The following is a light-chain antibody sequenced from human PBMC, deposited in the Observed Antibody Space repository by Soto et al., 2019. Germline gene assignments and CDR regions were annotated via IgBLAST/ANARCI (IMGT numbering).Light chain of an antibody. CDR3: SSYAGSRYV. V-gene: IGLV2-8*01. Sequence: QSALTQPPSASGSPGQSVTISCTGTSSDVGGYNYVSWYQQHPGKAPKLMIYEVSKRPSGVPDRFSGSKSGNTASLTVSGLQDEDAADYCCSSYAGSRYVFGTGTKVTVL. J-gene: IGLJ1*01. CDR2: EVS. CDR1: SSDVGGYNY.